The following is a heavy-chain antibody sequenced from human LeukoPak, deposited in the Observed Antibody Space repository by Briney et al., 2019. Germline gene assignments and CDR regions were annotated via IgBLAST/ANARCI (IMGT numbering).Heavy chain of an antibody. CDR3: AREDSSGWYGLYQFDP. J-gene: IGHJ5*02. V-gene: IGHV4-61*02. Sequence: SETLSLTCTVSGGSISSGSYSWSWIRQPAGKGLEWIGRMYTSGSTNYNPSLKSRVTISVDTSKNQFSLKLSSVTAADTAVYYCAREDSSGWYGLYQFDPWGQGTLVTVSS. CDR1: GGSISSGSYS. D-gene: IGHD6-19*01. CDR2: MYTSGST.